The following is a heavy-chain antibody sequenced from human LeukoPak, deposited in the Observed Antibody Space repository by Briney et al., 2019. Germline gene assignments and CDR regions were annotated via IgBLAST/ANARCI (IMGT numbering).Heavy chain of an antibody. CDR1: GYTLTRYY. Sequence: ASVKVSCKASGYTLTRYYMHWVRQAPGQGLEWMEWINPNRGVTKYAQHFQGRVTMTRDTSISTAYMELDRLTSDDPARYYCAKWIETSGYYFDYWGQGTLVTV. CDR2: INPNRGVT. J-gene: IGHJ4*02. D-gene: IGHD3-22*01. V-gene: IGHV1-2*02. CDR3: AKWIETSGYYFDY.